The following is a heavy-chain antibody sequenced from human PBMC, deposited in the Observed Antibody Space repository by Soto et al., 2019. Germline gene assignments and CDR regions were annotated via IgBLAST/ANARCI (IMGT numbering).Heavy chain of an antibody. CDR2: VNGYNTHA. J-gene: IGHJ5*02. Sequence: QVHLVQSGAEVKKPGASVKVSCKASGHTSSTFGISWVRQVPGQGLEWMGWVNGYNTHANYAQKFQGRVTMTTDTSTSTASMELRNLRFDDTAVYYCARDIGVTALACFDPGGQGTLVTVSS. CDR1: GHTSSTFG. D-gene: IGHD1-1*01. CDR3: ARDIGVTALACFDP. V-gene: IGHV1-18*01.